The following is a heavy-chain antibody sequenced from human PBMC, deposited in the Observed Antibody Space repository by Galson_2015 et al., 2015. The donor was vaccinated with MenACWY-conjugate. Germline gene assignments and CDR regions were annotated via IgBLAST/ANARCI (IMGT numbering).Heavy chain of an antibody. CDR3: ARETFSTFDY. Sequence: SVKVSCKASGYTFTRYAVHWVRQAPGQRLEWMGWINAGAGGTKHSQKFQGRVTITRDTSASTVYMEVSSLILEDTAVYYCARETFSTFDYWGLGTRVTVSS. D-gene: IGHD6-13*01. V-gene: IGHV1-3*01. CDR1: GYTFTRYA. J-gene: IGHJ4*02. CDR2: INAGAGGT.